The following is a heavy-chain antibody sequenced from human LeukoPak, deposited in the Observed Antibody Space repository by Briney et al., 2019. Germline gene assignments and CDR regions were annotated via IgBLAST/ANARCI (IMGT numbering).Heavy chain of an antibody. D-gene: IGHD1-26*01. CDR2: MNPNSGNT. J-gene: IGHJ4*02. V-gene: IGHV1-8*01. CDR3: ARGDRQAGGSYGN. Sequence: GASVKVSCKASGYTFTSYDINWVRQATGQGLERMGWMNPNSGNTGYAQKFQGRVTMTRNTSISTAYMELSSLRSEDTAVYYCARGDRQAGGSYGNWGQGTLVTVSS. CDR1: GYTFTSYD.